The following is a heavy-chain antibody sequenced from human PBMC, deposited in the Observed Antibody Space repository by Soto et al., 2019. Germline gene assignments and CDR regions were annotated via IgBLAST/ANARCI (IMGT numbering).Heavy chain of an antibody. CDR3: AKVSGAPYLYTVTPFGYYFDY. CDR1: RFTFTTSA. D-gene: IGHD4-17*01. CDR2: ISDTGGST. J-gene: IGHJ4*02. Sequence: ESGGGLVQPGGSLRLSCATSRFTFTTSAMSWVRQAPGRGLEWVSTISDTGGSTYYADSVKGRFTISRDNSKNTLHLQMNSLKVEDTAIYYCAKVSGAPYLYTVTPFGYYFDYWRQGTVVTVSS. V-gene: IGHV3-23*01.